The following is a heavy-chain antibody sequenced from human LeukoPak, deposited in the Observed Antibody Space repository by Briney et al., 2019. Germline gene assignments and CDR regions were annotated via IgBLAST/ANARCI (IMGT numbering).Heavy chain of an antibody. J-gene: IGHJ4*02. CDR2: IYSGGIT. D-gene: IGHD3-22*01. CDR3: ARGLFYYHSGGPHPFDY. V-gene: IGHV3-53*01. CDR1: GFTVSSNY. Sequence: GGSLRLSCAASGFTVSSNYMSWVRQAPGKGLEWVSIIYSGGITYYADSVKGRFTISRDNSKNTLYLQMNSLRAEDTAVYHCARGLFYYHSGGPHPFDYWGQGTLVTVSS.